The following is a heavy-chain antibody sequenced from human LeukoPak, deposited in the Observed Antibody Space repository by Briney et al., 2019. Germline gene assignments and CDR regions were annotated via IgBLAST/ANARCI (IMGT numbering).Heavy chain of an antibody. V-gene: IGHV3-7*01. Sequence: GGSLRLSCAASGFTFSSYWMSWVRQAPGKGLEWVANIKQDGSEKYYVDSVKGRFTISRDNAKNSLYLQMNSLRAEDTAVYYCAREGYCSSTTYYYYMDVWGKGTTVTVSS. D-gene: IGHD2-2*01. CDR2: IKQDGSEK. CDR1: GFTFSSYW. J-gene: IGHJ6*03. CDR3: AREGYCSSTTYYYYMDV.